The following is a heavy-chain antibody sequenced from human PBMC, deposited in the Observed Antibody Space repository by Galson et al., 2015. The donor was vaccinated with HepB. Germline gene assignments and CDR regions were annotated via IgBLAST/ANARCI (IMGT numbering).Heavy chain of an antibody. Sequence: SLRLSCAASGFTFRTYTIHWVRQAPGKGLEWVAVISHDGSNTHYADSVKGRFSISRDHSKNTLYLQMDSLRTEDTAVYYCAREGREVYYFGYWGQGTLVTVSS. J-gene: IGHJ4*02. CDR1: GFTFRTYT. V-gene: IGHV3-30*04. CDR2: ISHDGSNT. CDR3: AREGREVYYFGY.